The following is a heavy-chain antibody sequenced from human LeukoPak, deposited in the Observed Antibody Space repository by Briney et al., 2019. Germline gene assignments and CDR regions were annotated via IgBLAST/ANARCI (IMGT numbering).Heavy chain of an antibody. CDR2: INSDSIYI. J-gene: IGHJ4*02. CDR1: GFTVSSNY. V-gene: IGHV3-21*01. CDR3: ARGSREHGLDS. D-gene: IGHD1-26*01. Sequence: GGSLRLSCAASGFTVSSNYMSWVRQAPGKGLEWVSFINSDSIYIFYADSVKGRFTISRDNAKNSLYLQMNSLTAEDTAVYYCARGSREHGLDSWGQGTLVTVSS.